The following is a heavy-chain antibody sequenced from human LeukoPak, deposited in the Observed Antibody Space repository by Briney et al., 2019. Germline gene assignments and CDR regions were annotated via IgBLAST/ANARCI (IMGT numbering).Heavy chain of an antibody. CDR3: AKSNGYGLVDI. CDR2: IFYSGST. Sequence: SETLSLTCTVSGYSITSGYYWGWIRQPPGKGLEWIGNIFYSGSTYYSPSLRSRVTISLDTSRNQFSLKLNSVTAADTAVYYCAKSNGYGLVDIWGQGTMVTVSS. D-gene: IGHD3-10*01. CDR1: GYSITSGYY. J-gene: IGHJ3*02. V-gene: IGHV4-38-2*02.